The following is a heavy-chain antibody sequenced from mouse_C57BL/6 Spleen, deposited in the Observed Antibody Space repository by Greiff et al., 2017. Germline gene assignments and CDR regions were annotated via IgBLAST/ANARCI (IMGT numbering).Heavy chain of an antibody. D-gene: IGHD2-1*01. CDR2: IHPNSGST. V-gene: IGHV1-64*01. J-gene: IGHJ3*01. CDR3: AREGGIYPGFAY. Sequence: QVQLQQSGAELVKPGASVKLSCKASGYTFTSYWMPWVKQRPGQGLEWIGMIHPNSGSTNYNEKFKSKATLTVDKSSSTAYMQLSSLTSEDSAVYYCAREGGIYPGFAYWGQGTLVTVSA. CDR1: GYTFTSYW.